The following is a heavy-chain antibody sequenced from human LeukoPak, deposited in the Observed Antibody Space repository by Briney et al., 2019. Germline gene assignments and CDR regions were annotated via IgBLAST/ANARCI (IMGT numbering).Heavy chain of an antibody. CDR2: INQDGSGK. CDR3: ARLTRTTGFAH. Sequence: GGSLRLSCAASGFPFSSYWVSWVRQAPGKGLEWVANINQDGSGKYSLDSVKGRLIISRDNAKNSLYLQMNSLRAEDTAVYYCARLTRTTGFAHWGQGLLVTVSS. J-gene: IGHJ4*02. D-gene: IGHD1-1*01. V-gene: IGHV3-7*01. CDR1: GFPFSSYW.